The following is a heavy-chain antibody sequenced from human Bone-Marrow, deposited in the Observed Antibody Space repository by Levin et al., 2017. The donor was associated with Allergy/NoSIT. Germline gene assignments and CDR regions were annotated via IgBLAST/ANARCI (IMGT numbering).Heavy chain of an antibody. CDR3: ARDWRSAFDI. CDR1: GASISNSAYS. CDR2: IDHSGTT. D-gene: IGHD3-3*01. Sequence: SQTLSLTCTVSGASISNSAYSWTWIRQPPGKGLEWTGYIDHSGTTHYNPSLTSRVTISIDRSKNHFSLNLSSVTAADSAVYYCARDWRSAFDIWGQGTMVTVSS. J-gene: IGHJ3*02. V-gene: IGHV4-30-2*01.